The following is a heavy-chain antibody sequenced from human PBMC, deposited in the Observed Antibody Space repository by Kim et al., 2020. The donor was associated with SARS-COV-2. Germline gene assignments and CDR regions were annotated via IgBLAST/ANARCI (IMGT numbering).Heavy chain of an antibody. V-gene: IGHV1-69*13. D-gene: IGHD3-10*01. CDR3: ARGGSSRRGTITMVRGVIPPLGY. Sequence: SVKVSCKASGGTFSSYAISWVRQAPGQGLEWMGGIIPIFGTANYAQKFQGRVTITADESTSTAYMELSSLRSEDTAVYYCARGGSSRRGTITMVRGVIPPLGYWGQGTLVTVSS. CDR2: IIPIFGTA. CDR1: GGTFSSYA. J-gene: IGHJ4*02.